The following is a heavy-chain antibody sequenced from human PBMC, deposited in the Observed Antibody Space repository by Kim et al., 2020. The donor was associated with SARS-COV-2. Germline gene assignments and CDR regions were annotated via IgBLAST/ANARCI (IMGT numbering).Heavy chain of an antibody. J-gene: IGHJ4*02. CDR1: GGSFSGYY. V-gene: IGHV4-34*01. CDR2: INHSGST. CDR3: ATGDY. Sequence: SETLSLTCAVYGGSFSGYYWSWIRQPPGKGLEWIGEINHSGSTNYNPSLKSRVTISVDASKNQFSLKLSSVTAADTAVYYCATGDYWGQGTLVTVSS.